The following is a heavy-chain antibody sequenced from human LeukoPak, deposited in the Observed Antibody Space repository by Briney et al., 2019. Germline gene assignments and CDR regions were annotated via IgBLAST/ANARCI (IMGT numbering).Heavy chain of an antibody. D-gene: IGHD1-26*01. CDR3: ARHRGSSLFVDY. Sequence: PGGSLRLSCAASGFTFSSFAMSWVRQAPGKGLEWVSAISGSGGSTYYADSVKGRFTISRDNSKNTLYLQMSSLRAEDTAVYFCARHRGSSLFVDYWGQGTLVTVSS. CDR2: ISGSGGST. CDR1: GFTFSSFA. J-gene: IGHJ4*02. V-gene: IGHV3-23*01.